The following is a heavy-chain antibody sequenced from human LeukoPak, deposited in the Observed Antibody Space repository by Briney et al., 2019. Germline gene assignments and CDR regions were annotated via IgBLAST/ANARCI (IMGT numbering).Heavy chain of an antibody. D-gene: IGHD3-3*01. Sequence: GASVKVSCKASGYTFTSFDINWVRQATGQGLEWMGWMNPNSGNTGYAQKFQGRVTMTRNTSISTAYMELSSLRSEDAAVYYCARVFSGDYDFWSGSNNWFDPWGQGTLVTVSS. CDR2: MNPNSGNT. CDR1: GYTFTSFD. J-gene: IGHJ5*02. V-gene: IGHV1-8*01. CDR3: ARVFSGDYDFWSGSNNWFDP.